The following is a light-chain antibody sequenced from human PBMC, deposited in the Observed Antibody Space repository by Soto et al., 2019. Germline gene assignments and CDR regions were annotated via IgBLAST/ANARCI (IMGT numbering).Light chain of an antibody. Sequence: EIVMTQSPATLSVSPGERATLSCRASQSVLSNLAWYHQKPGQAPRLLIYGASTRATGIPARFSGSVSGTEFTLTISSLQSEVLAVYYCHQGITFGQGTRLEIK. J-gene: IGKJ5*01. CDR3: HQGIT. CDR2: GAS. CDR1: QSVLSN. V-gene: IGKV3-15*01.